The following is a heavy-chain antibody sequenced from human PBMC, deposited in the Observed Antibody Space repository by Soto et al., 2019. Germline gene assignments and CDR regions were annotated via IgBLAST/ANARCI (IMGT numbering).Heavy chain of an antibody. D-gene: IGHD3-3*01. V-gene: IGHV3-23*01. CDR1: GFTFSSYG. J-gene: IGHJ4*02. Sequence: SLRLSCAASGFTFSSYGMSWVRQPPGKGLEWVSASSGSGAGTYYADSVKGRFTISRDNSKNTLYLQMNSLRAEDTAVYYCAKDSATFGRFDYWGQGTLVTVSS. CDR3: AKDSATFGRFDY. CDR2: SSGSGAGT.